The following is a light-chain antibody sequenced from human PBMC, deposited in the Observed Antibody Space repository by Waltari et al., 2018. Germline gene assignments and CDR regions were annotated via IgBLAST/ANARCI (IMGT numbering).Light chain of an antibody. V-gene: IGLV3-21*02. Sequence: SYVLTQPPSESVAPGQDATITCGGNNIGRKTVHWYQQKPGQAPVLVVYDDSDRASGFPERFSGSKSGDTATLTIGRVEAGDEADDSCQVWDGGRVVFGGGTKLTVL. J-gene: IGLJ2*01. CDR3: QVWDGGRVV. CDR2: DDS. CDR1: NIGRKT.